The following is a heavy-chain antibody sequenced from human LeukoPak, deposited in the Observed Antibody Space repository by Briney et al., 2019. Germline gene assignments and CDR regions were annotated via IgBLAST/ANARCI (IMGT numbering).Heavy chain of an antibody. J-gene: IGHJ3*02. CDR1: GYTFTGYY. D-gene: IGHD2-2*01. CDR3: ARAPSSTSCPNI. Sequence: GPSVKVSCKASGYTFTGYYTHWVRQAPGQGLEWMGWINPNSGGTNYAQKFQGRVTMTRDTSISTAYMELSRLRSDDTAVYYCARAPSSTSCPNIWGQGTMVTVSS. CDR2: INPNSGGT. V-gene: IGHV1-2*02.